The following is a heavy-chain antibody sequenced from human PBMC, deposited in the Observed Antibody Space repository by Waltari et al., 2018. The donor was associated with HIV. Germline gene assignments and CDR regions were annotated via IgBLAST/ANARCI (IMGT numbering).Heavy chain of an antibody. J-gene: IGHJ5*01. CDR1: GFTFDDYP. V-gene: IGHV3-9*01. CDR3: AKGGSHLTIYEAWFDS. D-gene: IGHD3-3*01. CDR2: LSWNSGTT. Sequence: EVQLVESGGGLVQPGTSLRLSCAASGFTFDDYPMHWVRQVPGKGLEWVSSLSWNSGTTDYADSVKGRFIISRDNVKNSLYLQMNSLRTEDTAFYYCAKGGSHLTIYEAWFDSWGQGTLVTVSS.